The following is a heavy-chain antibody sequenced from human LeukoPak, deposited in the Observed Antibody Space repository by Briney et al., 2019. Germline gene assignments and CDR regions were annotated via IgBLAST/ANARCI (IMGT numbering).Heavy chain of an antibody. Sequence: PGGSLRLSCAASGFAFSSHGMNWVRQAPGKGLEWVSGISPSGGITYYTDSVKGRFTISRDNSKNTLYLQMNSLRAEDTAVYYCARVPTPDFWSGCFDYWGQGTLVTVSS. V-gene: IGHV3-23*01. CDR2: ISPSGGIT. D-gene: IGHD3-3*01. J-gene: IGHJ4*02. CDR3: ARVPTPDFWSGCFDY. CDR1: GFAFSSHG.